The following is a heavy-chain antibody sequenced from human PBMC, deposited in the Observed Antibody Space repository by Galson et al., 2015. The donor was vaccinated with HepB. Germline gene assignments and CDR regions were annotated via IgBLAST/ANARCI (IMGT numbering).Heavy chain of an antibody. D-gene: IGHD2-15*01. J-gene: IGHJ4*02. CDR3: ARGRQGYCSGGSCYSLDY. CDR2: ISSSSSYI. Sequence: SLRLSCAASGFTFSSYSMNWVRQAPGKGLEWVSSISSSSSYIYYADSVKGRFTISRDNAKNSLYLQMNSLRAEDTAVYYCARGRQGYCSGGSCYSLDYWGQGTLVTVSS. V-gene: IGHV3-21*01. CDR1: GFTFSSYS.